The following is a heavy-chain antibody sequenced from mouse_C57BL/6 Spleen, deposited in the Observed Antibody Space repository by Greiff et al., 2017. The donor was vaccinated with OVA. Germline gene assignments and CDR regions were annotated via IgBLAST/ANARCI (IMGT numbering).Heavy chain of an antibody. Sequence: EVMLVESGGGLVKPGGSLKLSCAASGFTFSSYAMSWVRQTPEQRLEWVATISDGGSYTYYPDNVKGRFTLSRDNTKNNLYMQMDNLNSRVTAMYYFAKAPSDYDGTWFAYWGQGTLVTFAA. CDR1: GFTFSSYA. CDR2: ISDGGSYT. J-gene: IGHJ3*01. V-gene: IGHV5-4*03. CDR3: AKAPSDYDGTWFAY. D-gene: IGHD2-4*01.